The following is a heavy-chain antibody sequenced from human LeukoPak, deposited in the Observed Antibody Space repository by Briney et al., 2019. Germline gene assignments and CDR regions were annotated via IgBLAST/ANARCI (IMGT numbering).Heavy chain of an antibody. D-gene: IGHD4-11*01. V-gene: IGHV1-2*02. Sequence: EASVKVSCKASGYTFTDYLMHWVRQAPGQGLEWMGWINPNSGDTSSAQKFQGRVTMTRDTSISTAYMELSTLRSDDTAVYYCARDLDYSTGFDYWGQGTLVTVSS. J-gene: IGHJ4*02. CDR1: GYTFTDYL. CDR2: INPNSGDT. CDR3: ARDLDYSTGFDY.